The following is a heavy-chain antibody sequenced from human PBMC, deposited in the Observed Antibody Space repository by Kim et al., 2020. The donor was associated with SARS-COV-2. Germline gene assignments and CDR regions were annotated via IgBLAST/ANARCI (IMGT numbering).Heavy chain of an antibody. CDR1: GFTFEHFA. J-gene: IGHJ5*02. CDR3: VKDPLSAGPT. V-gene: IGHV3-43*02. D-gene: IGHD3-10*01. CDR2: ISGDGSNT. Sequence: GGSLRLSCVASGFTFEHFAMHWVRQAPGKGLESVSLISGDGSNTYYADSVKDRFTISRDNSKNSLYLQMLSLTTDDTAFYYCVKDPLSAGPTWGQGILVTVSS.